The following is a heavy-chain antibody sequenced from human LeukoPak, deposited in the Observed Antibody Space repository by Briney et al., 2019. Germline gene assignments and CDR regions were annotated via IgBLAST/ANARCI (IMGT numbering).Heavy chain of an antibody. CDR3: ARDGGGELPNPFDY. V-gene: IGHV1-69*01. J-gene: IGHJ4*02. D-gene: IGHD1-26*01. CDR1: GGTFSSYA. Sequence: SVKVSCKASGGTFSSYAISWVRQAPGQGLEWMGGIIPIFGTANYAQKFQGRVTVTADESTSTAYMELSSLRSEDTAVYYCARDGGGELPNPFDYWGQGTLVTVSS. CDR2: IIPIFGTA.